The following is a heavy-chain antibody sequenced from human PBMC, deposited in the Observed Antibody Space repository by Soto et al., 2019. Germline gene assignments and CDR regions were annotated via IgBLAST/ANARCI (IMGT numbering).Heavy chain of an antibody. J-gene: IGHJ5*01. CDR2: IIPIFGTA. D-gene: IGHD3-22*01. CDR3: GRAQDYYESIGRFYSLYS. Sequence: QVQLVQSGAEVKKPGSSVKVSCKASGGTFSSYAISWVRQAPGQGLEWMGGIIPIFGTANYAQKFQGRVTITADKPQSKAYRELTGLKSGDRAVYSGGRAQDYYESIGRFYSLYSGAQGPLATVPS. CDR1: GGTFSSYA. V-gene: IGHV1-69*06.